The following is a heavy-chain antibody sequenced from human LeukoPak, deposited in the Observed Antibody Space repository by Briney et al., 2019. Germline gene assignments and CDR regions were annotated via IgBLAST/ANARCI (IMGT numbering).Heavy chain of an antibody. V-gene: IGHV4-59*01. CDR3: AREGTSGTHLNWFDP. D-gene: IGHD1-1*01. CDR2: IYGSGST. Sequence: SETLSLTCTVSGGSISSYYWNWIRHPPGKGLEWIGHIYGSGSTNYNPSLKSRVTLSVDTSKNQFSLKLSSVTAAGTAVYYCAREGTSGTHLNWFDPWGQGTLVTVSS. J-gene: IGHJ5*02. CDR1: GGSISSYY.